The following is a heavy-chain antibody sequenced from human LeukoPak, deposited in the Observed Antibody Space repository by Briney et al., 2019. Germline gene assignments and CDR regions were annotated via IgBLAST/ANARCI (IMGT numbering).Heavy chain of an antibody. CDR1: GYTFTSYG. CDR2: ISAYNGNT. D-gene: IGHD2-2*01. J-gene: IGHJ4*02. CDR3: ARDQARYCSSTSCSPFDY. Sequence: GASVKVSCKASGYTFTSYGISWVRQAPGQGVEWMGWISAYNGNTNYAQKLQGRVTMTTDPSTSTAYMELRSLRSDDTAVYYCARDQARYCSSTSCSPFDYWGQGTLVTVSS. V-gene: IGHV1-18*04.